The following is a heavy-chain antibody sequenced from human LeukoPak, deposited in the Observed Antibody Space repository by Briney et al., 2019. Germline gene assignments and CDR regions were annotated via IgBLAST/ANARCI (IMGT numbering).Heavy chain of an antibody. Sequence: GGSLRLSCAASGFTFSSYWMHWVRHAPGKGLVWVSRINSDGSSTSYADSVKGRFTISRDNAKNTLYLQMNSLRAKDTVVYYCAREQANSYYDFWSGQNSLLDYWGQGTLVTVSS. CDR2: INSDGSST. V-gene: IGHV3-74*01. CDR1: GFTFSSYW. CDR3: AREQANSYYDFWSGQNSLLDY. D-gene: IGHD3-3*01. J-gene: IGHJ4*02.